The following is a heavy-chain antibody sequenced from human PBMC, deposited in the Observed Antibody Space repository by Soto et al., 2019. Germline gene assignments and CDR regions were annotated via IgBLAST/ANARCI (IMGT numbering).Heavy chain of an antibody. CDR2: INAGNGNT. J-gene: IGHJ4*02. CDR3: ASPSYGSGSYY. CDR1: GYTFSSYA. V-gene: IGHV1-3*01. D-gene: IGHD3-10*01. Sequence: QVQLVQSGAEVKKPGASVKVSCKASGYTFSSYALHWVRQAPGQRLEWMGWINAGNGNTKYSQEFQGRVTFTRDTSASTAYMELSSLRSEDTAVYYCASPSYGSGSYYWGQGTLVTVSS.